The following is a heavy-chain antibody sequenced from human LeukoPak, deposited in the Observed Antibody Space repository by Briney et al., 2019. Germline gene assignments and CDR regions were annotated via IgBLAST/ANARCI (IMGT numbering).Heavy chain of an antibody. CDR2: IYYSGST. J-gene: IGHJ4*02. V-gene: IGHV4-59*01. CDR1: GGSISSYY. Sequence: SETLSLTCAVSGGSISSYYWSWVRQPPGKGLEWIGYIYYSGSTNYNPSLKSRVTISVDTSKNQFSLKLSSVTAADTAVYYCARSLWFGDSYDYWGQGTLVTVSS. CDR3: ARSLWFGDSYDY. D-gene: IGHD3-10*01.